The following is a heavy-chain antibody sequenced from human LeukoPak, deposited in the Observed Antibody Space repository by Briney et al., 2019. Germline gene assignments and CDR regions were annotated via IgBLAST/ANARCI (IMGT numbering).Heavy chain of an antibody. Sequence: PPEALCLTSIESVGSLSGGSYYWSWVRLPAGEGREWLVCIYTSVFTNYNPSIKSRVTISVDTSKNQFSLKLSSVTAADTAVYYCARALGYCSSTSCYRRDAFDIWGQGTMVTVSS. D-gene: IGHD2-2*02. CDR1: VGSLSGGSYY. V-gene: IGHV4-61*02. CDR2: IYTSVFT. CDR3: ARALGYCSSTSCYRRDAFDI. J-gene: IGHJ3*02.